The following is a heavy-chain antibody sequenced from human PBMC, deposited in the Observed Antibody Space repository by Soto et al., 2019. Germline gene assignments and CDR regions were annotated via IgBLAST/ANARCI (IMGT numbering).Heavy chain of an antibody. CDR3: ARDSSGYNWFDP. J-gene: IGHJ5*02. D-gene: IGHD6-19*01. Sequence: PSETLSLTCAVSGGSISSSNWWSWVRQPPGKGLEWIGEIYHSGSTNYNPSLKSRVTISVDKSKNQFSLRLSSVTAADTAVYYCARDSSGYNWFDPWGQGTLVTVSS. V-gene: IGHV4-4*02. CDR1: GGSISSSNW. CDR2: IYHSGST.